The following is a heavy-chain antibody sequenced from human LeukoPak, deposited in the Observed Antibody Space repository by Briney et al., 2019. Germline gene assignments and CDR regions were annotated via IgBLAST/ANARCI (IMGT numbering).Heavy chain of an antibody. Sequence: SETLSLTCAVSGGSFSGYYWSWIRQPPGKGLEWIGYIYYSGSTNYNPSLKSRVTISVDTSKNQFSLKLSSVTAADTAVYYCARDRVGDFWSGFDYYYGMDVWGQGTTVTVSS. D-gene: IGHD3-3*01. J-gene: IGHJ6*02. CDR1: GGSFSGYY. V-gene: IGHV4-59*01. CDR2: IYYSGST. CDR3: ARDRVGDFWSGFDYYYGMDV.